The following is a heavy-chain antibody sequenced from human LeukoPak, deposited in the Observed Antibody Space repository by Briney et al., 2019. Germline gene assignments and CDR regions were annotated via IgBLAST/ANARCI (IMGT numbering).Heavy chain of an antibody. CDR1: GGSISSTNYY. D-gene: IGHD3-10*01. Sequence: MPSETLSLTCTVSGGSISSTNYYWGWIRQPPGKGLEWIGSIYYSGSTYYNPSLKSRVTISVDTSKNQFSLRLSSVTAADTAVYYCARRVDYYGSGSYYFDYWGQGTLVTVSS. J-gene: IGHJ4*02. V-gene: IGHV4-39*01. CDR2: IYYSGST. CDR3: ARRVDYYGSGSYYFDY.